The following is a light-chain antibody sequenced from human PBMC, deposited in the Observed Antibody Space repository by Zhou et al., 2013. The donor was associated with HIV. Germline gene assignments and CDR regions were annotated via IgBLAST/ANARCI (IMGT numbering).Light chain of an antibody. J-gene: IGKJ4*01. CDR3: QQYNTWPT. V-gene: IGKV3-15*01. CDR2: GAS. Sequence: EIVMTQSPATLSVSPGERATLSCRASQSVSSNLAWYQQKPGQAPRLIIYGASTRATGIPARFSGSGSGTEFTLTISSLQSEDFAFYFCQQYNTWPTFGGGTNVEIK. CDR1: QSVSSN.